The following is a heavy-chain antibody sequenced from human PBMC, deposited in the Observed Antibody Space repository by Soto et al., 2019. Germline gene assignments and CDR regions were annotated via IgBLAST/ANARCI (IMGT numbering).Heavy chain of an antibody. V-gene: IGHV4-61*03. CDR2: FFYTGST. CDR3: AGGTDGKKVAY. D-gene: IGHD5-12*01. Sequence: QVQLQESGPGLVKSSETLSLTCTVSGGSVTSEHYYWNWIRQPPGKGLEWIGYFFYTGSTNYKPSLASRLTMSVDVSKNHFSLRLNSVTAADTAVYYCAGGTDGKKVAYWGQGALVTVSS. J-gene: IGHJ1*01. CDR1: GGSVTSEHYY.